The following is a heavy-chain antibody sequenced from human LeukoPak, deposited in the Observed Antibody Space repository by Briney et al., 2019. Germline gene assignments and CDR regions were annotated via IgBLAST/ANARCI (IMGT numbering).Heavy chain of an antibody. CDR3: XXGLLXFXXXXXXX. J-gene: IGHJ4*02. V-gene: IGHV3-74*01. CDR2: INSDGSST. CDR1: GFTFSSYW. Sequence: GGSLRLSCAASGFTFSSYWMHWVRQAPGKGLVWVSRINSDGSSTSYADSVKGRFTISRDNAKNTLYLQIDRLRAEDTAVYYXXXGLLXFXXXXXXXWGQGTLVTVSS. D-gene: IGHD3-10*01.